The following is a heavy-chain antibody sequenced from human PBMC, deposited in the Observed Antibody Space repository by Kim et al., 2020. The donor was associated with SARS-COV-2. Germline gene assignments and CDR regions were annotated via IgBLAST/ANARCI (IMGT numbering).Heavy chain of an antibody. J-gene: IGHJ6*02. CDR2: IIPIFGTA. V-gene: IGHV1-69*13. CDR3: ARGGVTVAGTGGGYYYYYGMDV. D-gene: IGHD6-19*01. CDR1: GGTFSSYA. Sequence: SVKVSCKASGGTFSSYAISWVRQAPGQGLEWMGGIIPIFGTANYAQKFQGRVTITADESTSTAYMELSSLRSEDTAVYYCARGGVTVAGTGGGYYYYYGMDVWGQGTTVTVSS.